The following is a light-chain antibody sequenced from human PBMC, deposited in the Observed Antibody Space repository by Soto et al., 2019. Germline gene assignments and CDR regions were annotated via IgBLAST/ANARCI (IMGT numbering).Light chain of an antibody. CDR2: DVS. CDR3: LSYTSSDTYV. J-gene: IGLJ1*01. CDR1: SSDVGAYNY. Sequence: QSVLTQPASVSGSPGHSITISCTGTSSDVGAYNYVSWYQQYPGKAPKLIIFDVSNRPSGVSNRLSGSKSGNTASLTISGLQAEDEADYYCLSYTSSDTYVFGTGTKVTVL. V-gene: IGLV2-14*03.